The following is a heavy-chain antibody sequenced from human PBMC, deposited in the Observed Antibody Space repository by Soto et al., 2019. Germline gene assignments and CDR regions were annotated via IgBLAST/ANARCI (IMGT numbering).Heavy chain of an antibody. CDR1: GGSISSGDYY. Sequence: TSETLSLTCTVSGGSISSGDYYWSWIRQPPGKGLEWIGYIYYSGSTYYNPSLKSRVTISVDTSKNQFSLKLSSVTAADTAVYYCARDRLMSRFLESSAPYYYYYGMDVWGQGTTVTVSS. CDR2: IYYSGST. D-gene: IGHD3-3*01. CDR3: ARDRLMSRFLESSAPYYYYYGMDV. J-gene: IGHJ6*02. V-gene: IGHV4-30-4*01.